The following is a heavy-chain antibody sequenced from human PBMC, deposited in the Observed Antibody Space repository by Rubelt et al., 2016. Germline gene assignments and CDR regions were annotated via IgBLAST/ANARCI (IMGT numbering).Heavy chain of an antibody. CDR1: GFTFSSCE. CDR3: ARSDITIFEVVKN. D-gene: IGHD3-3*01. V-gene: IGHV3-48*03. CDR2: IGSSSRRI. J-gene: IGHJ4*02. Sequence: EVQLVESGGGLVQPGGSLRLSCAASGFTFSSCEMNWVRQAPGKGLEWVSYIGSSSRRIYYADSVKGRFTVSRDNAKNSLYLEMNSLRDEDTAVYYCARSDITIFEVVKNWGQGTLVTVSS.